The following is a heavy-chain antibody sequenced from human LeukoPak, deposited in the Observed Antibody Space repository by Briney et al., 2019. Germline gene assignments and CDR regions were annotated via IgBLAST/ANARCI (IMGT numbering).Heavy chain of an antibody. D-gene: IGHD2/OR15-2a*01. CDR1: GFTFSSYG. V-gene: IGHV3-30*18. Sequence: GGSLRLSCAASGFTFSSYGMHWVRQAPGKGLEWVAVISYDGSNKYYADSVKGRFTISRDNSKNTLYLQMNSLRAEDTAVYYCAKSLMTSLTTLVFDSWGQGTLVTVSS. CDR3: AKSLMTSLTTLVFDS. CDR2: ISYDGSNK. J-gene: IGHJ4*02.